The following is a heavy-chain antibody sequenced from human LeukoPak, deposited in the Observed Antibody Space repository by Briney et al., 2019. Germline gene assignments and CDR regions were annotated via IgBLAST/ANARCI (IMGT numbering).Heavy chain of an antibody. D-gene: IGHD3-22*01. CDR3: APTIIRASDH. V-gene: IGHV3-48*03. J-gene: IGHJ4*02. CDR1: GFTFRSYE. CDR2: ISSSGTTV. Sequence: GGSLRLSCAASGFTFRSYEMNWVRQAPGKGLDWVSYISSSGTTVYYADSVRGRFTVSRDNGKNSLYLAMNSLRAEDTPVYYCAPTIIRASDHCGQGRLATVSA.